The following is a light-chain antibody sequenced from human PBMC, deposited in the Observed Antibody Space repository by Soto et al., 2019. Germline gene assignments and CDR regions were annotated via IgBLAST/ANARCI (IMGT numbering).Light chain of an antibody. CDR1: SSDVGGYNY. CDR3: SSYAGSNNFVV. V-gene: IGLV2-8*01. CDR2: EVT. J-gene: IGLJ2*01. Sequence: QSVLTQPPSASGSPGQSVSISCTGTSSDVGGYNYVSWYQQHPGKAPKLIIYEVTKRPSGVPDRFSGSKSGNTASLTVSGLQADDGAEYYCSSYAGSNNFVVFGGGTKVTVL.